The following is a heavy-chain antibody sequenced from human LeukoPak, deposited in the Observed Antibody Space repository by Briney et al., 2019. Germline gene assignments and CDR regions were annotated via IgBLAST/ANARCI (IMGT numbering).Heavy chain of an antibody. Sequence: PSETLSLTCTVSGGSISSGGYYWSWTRQHPGRGLEWVSSISSSSSYIYYADSVKGRFTISRDNAKNSLYLQMNSLRAEDTAVYYCARVRRYYDSSGYAYWGQGTLVTVSS. CDR1: GGSISSGGYY. CDR2: ISSSSSYI. CDR3: ARVRRYYDSSGYAY. J-gene: IGHJ4*02. V-gene: IGHV3-21*01. D-gene: IGHD3-22*01.